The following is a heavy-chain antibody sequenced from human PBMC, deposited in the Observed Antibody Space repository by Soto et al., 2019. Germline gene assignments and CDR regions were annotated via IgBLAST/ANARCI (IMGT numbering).Heavy chain of an antibody. CDR3: ARRDGSTNLDY. J-gene: IGHJ4*02. CDR1: DGSISPNY. D-gene: IGHD5-12*01. Sequence: PSETLSLTCTVSDGSISPNYWSWIRQPPGKGLEWIGYIYYAGTTTYNPSLKSRVTISVDTSKNQFSLKLSSVTAADTAVYYCARRDGSTNLDYWGQGTLVTVSS. V-gene: IGHV4-59*04. CDR2: IYYAGTT.